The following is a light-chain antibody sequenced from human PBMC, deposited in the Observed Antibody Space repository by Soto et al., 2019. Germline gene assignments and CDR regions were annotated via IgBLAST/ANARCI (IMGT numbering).Light chain of an antibody. V-gene: IGKV1-5*01. CDR2: DAS. CDR1: QNINNW. CDR3: QHMRT. Sequence: DIQMTQSPSTLSASIGDRVTITCRASQNINNWIAWYQQKPGKARKFLIYDASTLESGVPSRFSGSGFGTEFSLTISSLQPDDFGSYYCQHMRTFGQGTKVEMK. J-gene: IGKJ1*01.